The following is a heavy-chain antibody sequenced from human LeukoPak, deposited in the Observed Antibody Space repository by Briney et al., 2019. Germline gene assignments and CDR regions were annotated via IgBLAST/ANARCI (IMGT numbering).Heavy chain of an antibody. J-gene: IGHJ4*02. D-gene: IGHD3-22*01. CDR1: GFTFSLYA. CDR2: ISGDCST. V-gene: IGHV3-23*01. CDR3: AKTGDSSGYYYGVDY. Sequence: GGSLRLSCAASGFTFSLYAMSGVRQAPGKGLEGVSSISGDCSTYYSDSVNGRFTISKDNSKSTLCLQMNSVRTEDTAVYNSAKTGDSSGYYYGVDYWGQGTLVTVSS.